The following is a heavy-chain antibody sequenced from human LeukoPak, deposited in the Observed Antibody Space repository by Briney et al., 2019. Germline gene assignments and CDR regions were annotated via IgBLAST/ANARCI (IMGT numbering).Heavy chain of an antibody. V-gene: IGHV3-74*01. D-gene: IGHD6-13*01. Sequence: GGSLRLSCAASGFTFSSYWMHWVRQAPGKGLVWVSRINSDGSSTSYADSVKGRFTISRDNAKNSIYLQMNSLRVEDTAVYYCARVPNSSSWPKAAYYYYYGMDVWGQGTTVTVSS. CDR1: GFTFSSYW. CDR2: INSDGSST. J-gene: IGHJ6*02. CDR3: ARVPNSSSWPKAAYYYYYGMDV.